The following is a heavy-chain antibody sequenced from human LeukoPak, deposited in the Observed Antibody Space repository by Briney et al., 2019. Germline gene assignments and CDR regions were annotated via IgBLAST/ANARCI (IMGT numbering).Heavy chain of an antibody. CDR2: INHSGST. CDR3: ARGTPGAAAGYDAFDI. D-gene: IGHD6-13*01. CDR1: GGSFSGYY. J-gene: IGHJ3*02. V-gene: IGHV4-34*01. Sequence: ASETLSLTCAVYGGSFSGYYWSWIRQPPGKGLEWLGEINHSGSTNYNPSLKSRVTISVDTSKNQLSLKLSSVTAADTAVYYCARGTPGAAAGYDAFDIWGQGTMVTVSS.